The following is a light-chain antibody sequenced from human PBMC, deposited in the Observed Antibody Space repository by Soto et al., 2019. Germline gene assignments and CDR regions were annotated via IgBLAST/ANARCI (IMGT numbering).Light chain of an antibody. CDR2: AAS. Sequence: DIQMTQSPSSLSASVGDRVTITCRASESIARHLNWYQQKPGTAPKLLIYAASSLQNWVPSRFRGGGSGTNFTLAMSNLQPDDLATYYWNQVYSTLSISVGQGTRL. J-gene: IGKJ5*01. V-gene: IGKV1-39*01. CDR1: ESIARH. CDR3: NQVYSTLSIS.